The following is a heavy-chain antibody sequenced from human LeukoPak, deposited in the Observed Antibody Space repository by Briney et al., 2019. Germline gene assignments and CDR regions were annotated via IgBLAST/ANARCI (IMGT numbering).Heavy chain of an antibody. CDR1: GGSISSGGYY. V-gene: IGHV4-31*03. Sequence: SQTLSLACTVSGGSISSGGYYWSWIRQHPGKGLEWIGYIYYSGSTYYNPSLKSRVTISVDTSKNQFSLKLSSVTAADTAVYYCARKDYGANGGFDYWGQGTLVTVSS. CDR2: IYYSGST. D-gene: IGHD3-16*01. J-gene: IGHJ4*02. CDR3: ARKDYGANGGFDY.